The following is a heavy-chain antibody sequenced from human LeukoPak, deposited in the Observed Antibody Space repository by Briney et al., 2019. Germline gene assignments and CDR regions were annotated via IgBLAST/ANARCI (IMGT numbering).Heavy chain of an antibody. V-gene: IGHV3-7*01. Sequence: GGSLRLSCAASGFCFSIHWMSWFRQAPGKGLEWVALIKQDGSDKHYVDSVKGRFTISRDNAKNSLYLQMNSLRADDTAVYYCAGDEAWTFDIWGQGTKVTVSS. CDR1: GFCFSIHW. CDR2: IKQDGSDK. CDR3: AGDEAWTFDI. J-gene: IGHJ3*02.